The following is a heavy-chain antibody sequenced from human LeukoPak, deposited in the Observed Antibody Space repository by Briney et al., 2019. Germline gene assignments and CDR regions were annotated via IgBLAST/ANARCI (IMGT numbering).Heavy chain of an antibody. V-gene: IGHV3-7*01. CDR1: GFTFSDFW. J-gene: IGHJ4*02. CDR2: INQNGREL. Sequence: GGSLRLSCAASGFTFSDFWMNWVRQAPGKGLEWVANINQNGRELFYVDSAKGRFTIYRGNARNSVYLQMNSLRAEDTAVYYCARDHTVPGIVFGSWGQGALVTVSS. CDR3: ARDHTVPGIVFGS. D-gene: IGHD6-19*01.